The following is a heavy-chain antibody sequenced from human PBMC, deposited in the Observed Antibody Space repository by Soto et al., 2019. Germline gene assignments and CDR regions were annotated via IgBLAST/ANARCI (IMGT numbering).Heavy chain of an antibody. CDR1: GYTFTSYG. Sequence: ASVKVSCKASGYTFTSYGISWVRQAHGHGLEWMGRISAYNGNTNYAQKLQGRVTMTTDTSTSTAYMELRSLRSDDTAVYYCARDEAYCSSTSSYVGNFDPWGPGTLVTASS. CDR2: ISAYNGNT. V-gene: IGHV1-18*01. J-gene: IGHJ5*02. CDR3: ARDEAYCSSTSSYVGNFDP. D-gene: IGHD2-2*01.